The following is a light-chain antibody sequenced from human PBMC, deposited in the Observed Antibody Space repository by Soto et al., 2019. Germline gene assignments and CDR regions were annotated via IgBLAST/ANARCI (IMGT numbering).Light chain of an antibody. CDR1: SNDVGFSNY. CDR3: SSFTSSDTDV. J-gene: IGLJ1*01. Sequence: QFALTQPASVSGSPGQSITISCTGTSNDVGFSNYIFWYQQHPGKAPKLIISDVSNRPSGVSNRFSGSKSANTASLTISGLQAEDEADYYCSSFTSSDTDVFVSGTKVTVL. V-gene: IGLV2-14*03. CDR2: DVS.